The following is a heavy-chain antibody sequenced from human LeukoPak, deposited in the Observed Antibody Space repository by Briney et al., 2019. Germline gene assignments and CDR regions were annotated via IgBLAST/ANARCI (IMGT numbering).Heavy chain of an antibody. CDR2: ISAYNGNT. CDR1: GYTFSSYG. J-gene: IGHJ4*02. Sequence: GASVKVSCKASGYTFSSYGISWVRQAPGQGLEWMGWISAYNGNTNYRQKLQGRVTMTTDTSTSTAYMDLRSLRSDDTAIYYCATDAPDVSGTYYNDSPDYWGQGTLVTVSS. D-gene: IGHD3-10*01. V-gene: IGHV1-18*01. CDR3: ATDAPDVSGTYYNDSPDY.